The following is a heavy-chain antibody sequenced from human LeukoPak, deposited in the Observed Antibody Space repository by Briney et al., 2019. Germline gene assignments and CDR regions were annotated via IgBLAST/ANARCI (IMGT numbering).Heavy chain of an antibody. CDR3: AREELDHYYYGMDV. V-gene: IGHV7-4-1*02. Sequence: ASVKVSCKASGCTFTSYAMNWVRQAPGQGLEWMGWINTNTGNPTYAQGFTGRFVFSLDTSVSTAYLQISSLKAEDTAVYYCAREELDHYYYGMDVWGQGTTVTVSS. J-gene: IGHJ6*02. D-gene: IGHD1-26*01. CDR2: INTNTGNP. CDR1: GCTFTSYA.